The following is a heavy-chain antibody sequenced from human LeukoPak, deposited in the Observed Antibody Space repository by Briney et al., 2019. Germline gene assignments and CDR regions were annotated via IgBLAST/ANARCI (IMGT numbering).Heavy chain of an antibody. Sequence: SETLSLTCTVSGGSISSSSYSWGWIRQPPGKGLEWIGRIYYSGSTYYNPSLKSRVTISADTSKNQFSLKLSSVTAADTAVYYCARLEYYYQHRFDYWGQGTLVTVSS. CDR1: GGSISSSSYS. CDR2: IYYSGST. V-gene: IGHV4-39*01. CDR3: ARLEYYYQHRFDY. J-gene: IGHJ4*02. D-gene: IGHD3-10*01.